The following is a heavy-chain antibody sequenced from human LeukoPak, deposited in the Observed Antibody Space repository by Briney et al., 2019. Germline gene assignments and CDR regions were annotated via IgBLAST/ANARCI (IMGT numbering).Heavy chain of an antibody. V-gene: IGHV4-30-2*01. CDR1: GGSISSGGYS. CDR2: IYHSGST. Sequence: SETLSLTCAVSGGSISSGGYSWSWIRQPPGKGLEWIGYIYHSGSTYYNPSLKSRVTISVDRSKNQFSLKLSSVTAADTAVYYCARSRSFAEFDYWGQGTLVTVSS. CDR3: ARSRSFAEFDY. J-gene: IGHJ4*02.